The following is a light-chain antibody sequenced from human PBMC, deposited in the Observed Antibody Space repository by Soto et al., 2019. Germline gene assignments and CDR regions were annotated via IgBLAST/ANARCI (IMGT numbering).Light chain of an antibody. J-gene: IGKJ1*01. Sequence: EIVMTQSPATLSVSLGERVTLSCRASHPVSTNLAWYQQKPGQAPRLLMYGASTRATGFPDRFSGSGSGTEFTLTISSLQSEDCAVYYCQHYCRSTWTFGQGTKVEIK. V-gene: IGKV3-15*01. CDR1: HPVSTN. CDR3: QHYCRSTWT. CDR2: GAS.